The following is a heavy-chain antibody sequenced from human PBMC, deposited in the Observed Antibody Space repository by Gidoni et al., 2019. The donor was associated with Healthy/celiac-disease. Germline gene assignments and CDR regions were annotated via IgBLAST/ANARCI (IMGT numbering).Heavy chain of an antibody. CDR1: GFTFSSYA. V-gene: IGHV3-23*01. CDR2: ISGSGGST. CDR3: ATSLYSSSWYSRSYYYYGMDV. D-gene: IGHD6-13*01. Sequence: EVQLLESGGGLVQPGGSLRLSCAASGFTFSSYAMSWVRQAPGKGLEWVSAISGSGGSTDYADSVKGRFTISRDNSKNTLYLQMNSLRAEDTAVYYCATSLYSSSWYSRSYYYYGMDVWGQGTTVTVSS. J-gene: IGHJ6*02.